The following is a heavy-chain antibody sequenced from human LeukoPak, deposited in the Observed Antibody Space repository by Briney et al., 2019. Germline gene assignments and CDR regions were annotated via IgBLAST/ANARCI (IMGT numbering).Heavy chain of an antibody. V-gene: IGHV5-51*01. CDR1: GYSFTSYW. CDR3: ARQYSSYYYYMDV. D-gene: IGHD5-18*01. Sequence: GESLKISCKDSGYSFTSYWIGWVRRMPGKGLEWMGIIYPGDSDTRYRPSFQGQVTISADKSISTAYLQWSSLKASDTAMYYCARQYSSYYYYMDVWGKGTTVTVSS. CDR2: IYPGDSDT. J-gene: IGHJ6*03.